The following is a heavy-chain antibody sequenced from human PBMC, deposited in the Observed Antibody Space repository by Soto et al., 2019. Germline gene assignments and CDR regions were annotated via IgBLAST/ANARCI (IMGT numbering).Heavy chain of an antibody. J-gene: IGHJ6*02. D-gene: IGHD2-8*01. CDR2: IYPGDSDT. Sequence: PGESLKISCKGSGYSFTSYWIGWVRQMPGKGLEWMGIIYPGDSDTRYSPSFQGQVTISADKSISTAYLQWSSLKASDTAMYYCARRGSGYCTNGVCDTPPPTGGMDVWGQGTTVTVPS. CDR1: GYSFTSYW. CDR3: ARRGSGYCTNGVCDTPPPTGGMDV. V-gene: IGHV5-51*01.